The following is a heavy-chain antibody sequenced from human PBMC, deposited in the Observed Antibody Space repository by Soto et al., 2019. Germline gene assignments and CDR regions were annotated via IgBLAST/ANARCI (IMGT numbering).Heavy chain of an antibody. J-gene: IGHJ5*02. CDR3: ASSRVWSGYYGWFDP. D-gene: IGHD3-3*01. CDR1: GYSFTSYW. CDR2: IYPGDSDT. V-gene: IGHV5-51*01. Sequence: GESLKISCKGSGYSFTSYWIGWVRQMPGKGLEWMGIIYPGDSDTRYSPSFQGQVTISADKSISTAYLQWSSLEASDTAMYYCASSRVWSGYYGWFDPWGQGTLVTVSS.